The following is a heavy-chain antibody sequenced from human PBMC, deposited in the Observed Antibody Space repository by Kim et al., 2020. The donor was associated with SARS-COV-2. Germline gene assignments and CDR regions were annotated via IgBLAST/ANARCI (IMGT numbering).Heavy chain of an antibody. CDR1: GGSISSYY. CDR2: IYTSGST. D-gene: IGHD6-13*01. Sequence: SETLSLTCTVSGGSISSYYWSWIRQPAGKGLEWIGRIYTSGSTNYNPSLKSRVTMSVDTSKNQFSLKLSSVTAADTAVYYCARDPFEYSSSWYEDESDHYYYGMDVWGQGTTVTVSS. CDR3: ARDPFEYSSSWYEDESDHYYYGMDV. V-gene: IGHV4-4*07. J-gene: IGHJ6*02.